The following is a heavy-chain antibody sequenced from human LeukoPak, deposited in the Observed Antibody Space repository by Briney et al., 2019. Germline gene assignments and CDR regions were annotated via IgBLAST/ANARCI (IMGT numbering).Heavy chain of an antibody. CDR2: IYHSGST. V-gene: IGHV4-38-2*01. J-gene: IGHJ3*02. D-gene: IGHD4-23*01. CDR3: AGGEAISTVGAFDI. Sequence: SETLSLTCAVYGGSFSGYYWGWIRQPPGKGLEWIGSIYHSGSTYYNPSLKSRVTISVDTSKNQFSLKLSSVTAADTAVYYCAGGEAISTVGAFDIWGQGTMVTVSS. CDR1: GGSFSGYY.